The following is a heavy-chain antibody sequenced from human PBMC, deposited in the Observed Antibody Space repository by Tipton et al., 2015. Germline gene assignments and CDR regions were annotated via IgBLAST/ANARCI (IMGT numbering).Heavy chain of an antibody. Sequence: LRLSCTVSGGSVSSGSYYWSWIRQPPGKGLEWIGYISFSDTTHYNPSLKSRITISLNTSKNQFSLKLTSVTAADTAVYYCARARGRHGGLFDSWGQGTLVTVSS. J-gene: IGHJ4*02. V-gene: IGHV4-61*01. D-gene: IGHD4-23*01. CDR1: GGSVSSGSYY. CDR2: ISFSDTT. CDR3: ARARGRHGGLFDS.